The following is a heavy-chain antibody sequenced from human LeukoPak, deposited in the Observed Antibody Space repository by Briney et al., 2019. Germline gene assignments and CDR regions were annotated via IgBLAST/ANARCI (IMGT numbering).Heavy chain of an antibody. V-gene: IGHV1-46*01. CDR2: INPSGGST. J-gene: IGHJ6*03. CDR1: GYTFTSYY. CDR3: ARSHLGDGVVITDMDV. Sequence: ASVKVSCKASGYTFTSYYMRWVRQAPGQGPEWMGIINPSGGSTSYAQKFQGRVTMTRDMSTSTVYMELSSLRSEDTAVYYCARSHLGDGVVITDMDVWGKGTTVTVSS. D-gene: IGHD3-3*01.